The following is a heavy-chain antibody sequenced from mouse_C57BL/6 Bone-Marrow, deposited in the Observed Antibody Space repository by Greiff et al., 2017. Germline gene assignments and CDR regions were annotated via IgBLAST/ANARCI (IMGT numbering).Heavy chain of an antibody. V-gene: IGHV5-17*01. J-gene: IGHJ3*01. D-gene: IGHD1-1*01. CDR3: ARSATVVPFAY. Sequence: EVQLVESGGGLVKPGGSLKLSCAASGFTFSDYGMHWVRQAPEKGLEWVAYISSGSSTIYYADTVKGRFTFSRDNAKNTLFLQMTSLRSEDTAMYYCARSATVVPFAYGGQGTLVTVSA. CDR2: ISSGSSTI. CDR1: GFTFSDYG.